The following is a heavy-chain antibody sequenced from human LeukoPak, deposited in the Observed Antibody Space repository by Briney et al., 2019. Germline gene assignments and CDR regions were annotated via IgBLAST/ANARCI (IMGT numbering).Heavy chain of an antibody. CDR2: ISGSGGST. D-gene: IGHD2-2*01. V-gene: IGHV3-23*01. CDR3: ARGQGYESYYYMDV. J-gene: IGHJ6*03. CDR1: GFTFSSYG. Sequence: GGSLRLSCAASGFTFSSYGMSWVRQAPGKGLEWVSAISGSGGSTYYADSVKGRFTISRDNSKNTVYLQMNNLRPEDTAVFYCARGQGYESYYYMDVWGKGTTVSVSS.